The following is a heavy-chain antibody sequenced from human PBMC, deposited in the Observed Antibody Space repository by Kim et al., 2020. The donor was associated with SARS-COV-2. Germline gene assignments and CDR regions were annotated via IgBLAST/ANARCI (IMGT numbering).Heavy chain of an antibody. CDR2: TYHRSKWYS. J-gene: IGHJ4*02. V-gene: IGHV6-1*01. Sequence: SQTLSLTCAISGDSVSSKSAAWNWIRQSPSRGLEWLGRTYHRSKWYSDYEVSVRSRINISPDTSKNQFSLQLNSVTPEDTAIYYCARDKYSGTYYVGFDYWGQGTLGTVAS. CDR3: ARDKYSGTYYVGFDY. CDR1: GDSVSSKSAA. D-gene: IGHD1-26*01.